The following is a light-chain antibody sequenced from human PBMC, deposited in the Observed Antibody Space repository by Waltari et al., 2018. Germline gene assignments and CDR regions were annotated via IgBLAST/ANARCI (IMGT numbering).Light chain of an antibody. J-gene: IGLJ3*02. Sequence: QSALTQPASVSASPGQSITISCTVTSSDIGAYNYVPWYQQHSGKAPKLIIFGVSARPSGVSNRFSASKSSNTASLTISGLQAEDEADYYCASFTNTNTWVFGGGTKVTVL. CDR1: SSDIGAYNY. CDR2: GVS. V-gene: IGLV2-14*03. CDR3: ASFTNTNTWV.